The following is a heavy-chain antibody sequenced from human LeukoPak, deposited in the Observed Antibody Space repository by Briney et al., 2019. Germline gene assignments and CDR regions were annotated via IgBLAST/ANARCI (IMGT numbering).Heavy chain of an antibody. Sequence: PSETLSLTCTVSGGSISSGGYYWSWIRQHPGKGLEWIGYIYYSGSTYYNPSLKSRVTISVDTSKNQFSLKLSAVTAADTAVYYCASSEMAKTLPYFDYWGQGTLVTVSS. CDR2: IYYSGST. CDR3: ASSEMAKTLPYFDY. V-gene: IGHV4-31*03. CDR1: GGSISSGGYY. D-gene: IGHD5-24*01. J-gene: IGHJ4*02.